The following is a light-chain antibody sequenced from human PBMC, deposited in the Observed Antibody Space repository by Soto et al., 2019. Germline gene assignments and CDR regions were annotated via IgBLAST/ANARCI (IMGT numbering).Light chain of an antibody. CDR3: QQYGSSPET. CDR2: GAS. CDR1: QSVINSY. V-gene: IGKV3-20*01. J-gene: IGKJ1*01. Sequence: EIVLTQSPGTLSLSPGERATLSCRASQSVINSYLAWYQHKPGQAPRLLIYGASTRATGIPDRFSGSGSGTDFTLIVSRLEPEDFAVYYCQQYGSSPETFGQGTKVEIK.